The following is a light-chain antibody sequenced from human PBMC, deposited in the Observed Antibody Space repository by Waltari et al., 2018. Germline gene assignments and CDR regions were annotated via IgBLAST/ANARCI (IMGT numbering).Light chain of an antibody. CDR2: DVT. V-gene: IGLV2-14*03. Sequence: QSALTQPAYVPGPPGPSTRISCTGARRDFGAFNFLSWYQQYPGTAPRLRMFDVTKRPSRVSRRFSGSKSGNTASLTISGLQAEDEAEYYCSSYTTNGVVVFGGGTKLTGL. CDR3: SSYTTNGVVV. CDR1: RRDFGAFNF. J-gene: IGLJ2*01.